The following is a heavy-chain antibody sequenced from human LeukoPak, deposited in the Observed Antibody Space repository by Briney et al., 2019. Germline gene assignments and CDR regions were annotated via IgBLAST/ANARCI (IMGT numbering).Heavy chain of an antibody. D-gene: IGHD4/OR15-4a*01. J-gene: IGHJ5*02. CDR3: TRAMALTTPFDP. CDR2: ISSSSSYI. CDR1: GFTFSSYS. Sequence: PGGSLRLSCAASGFTFSSYSMNWVRQAPGKGLEWVSSISSSSSYIYYADSVKGRFTISRDNAENSLYLQMNSLRAEDTAVYYCTRAMALTTPFDPWGQGTLVTVSS. V-gene: IGHV3-21*01.